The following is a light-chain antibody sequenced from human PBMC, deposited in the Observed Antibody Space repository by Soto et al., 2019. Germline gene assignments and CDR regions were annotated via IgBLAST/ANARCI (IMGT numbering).Light chain of an antibody. CDR2: DVS. J-gene: IGLJ1*01. CDR1: SSDVGGYNY. CDR3: SSYTGSSTPYV. Sequence: QSVLTQPASASGSPGQSITISCTGTSSDVGGYNYVSWYQQHPGKAPKLMIYDVSNRPSGVSNRFSGSKSGNTASLTISGLQAEDEAAYYCSSYTGSSTPYVFGTGTKLTVL. V-gene: IGLV2-14*01.